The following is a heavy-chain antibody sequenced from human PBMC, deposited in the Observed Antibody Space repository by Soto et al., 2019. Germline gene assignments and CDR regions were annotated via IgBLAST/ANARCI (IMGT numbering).Heavy chain of an antibody. Sequence: EVQLVESGGGLVQPGGSLRLSCAASGFTVSSNYMSWVRQAPGKGPEWVSGIYRGDGTYYADSVKGRFTISRDKSKNTXYXXMNSLRAEDTAVYYCARGAENYDILTGYSEGTLDYWGQGTLVTVSS. D-gene: IGHD3-9*01. V-gene: IGHV3-66*01. J-gene: IGHJ4*02. CDR3: ARGAENYDILTGYSEGTLDY. CDR1: GFTVSSNY. CDR2: IYRGDGT.